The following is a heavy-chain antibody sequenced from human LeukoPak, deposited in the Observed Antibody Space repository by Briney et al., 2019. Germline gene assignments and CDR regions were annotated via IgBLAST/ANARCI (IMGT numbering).Heavy chain of an antibody. V-gene: IGHV5-51*01. CDR2: IYPGDSDS. Sequence: GESLKISCKGSGYSFTSYWIGWVRQMPGKGLEWMGIIYPGDSDSRYSPSFQGQVTISADKSISTAYLQWSSLKASDTAMYYCARGGAYYYDRSGYYWFDYWGQGTLVTVSS. CDR1: GYSFTSYW. D-gene: IGHD3-22*01. J-gene: IGHJ4*02. CDR3: ARGGAYYYDRSGYYWFDY.